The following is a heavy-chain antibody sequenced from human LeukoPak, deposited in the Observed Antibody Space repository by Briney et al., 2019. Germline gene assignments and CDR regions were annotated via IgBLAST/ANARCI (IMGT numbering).Heavy chain of an antibody. Sequence: GGSLRLSCAASGFTFSSYAMHWVRQAPGKGLEWVAVISYDGSNKYYADSVKGRFTISRDNSKNTLSLQMNSLRAEDTAVYYCAKDEYYGSGSSAFDIWGQGTMVTVSS. CDR2: ISYDGSNK. CDR1: GFTFSSYA. V-gene: IGHV3-30-3*01. D-gene: IGHD3-10*01. J-gene: IGHJ3*02. CDR3: AKDEYYGSGSSAFDI.